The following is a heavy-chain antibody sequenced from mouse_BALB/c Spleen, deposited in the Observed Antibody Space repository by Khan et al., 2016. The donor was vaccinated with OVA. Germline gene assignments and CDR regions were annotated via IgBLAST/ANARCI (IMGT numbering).Heavy chain of an antibody. Sequence: QVQLQQSGAELARRGASVKMSCKASGYTFTTYTIHWVKQRPGQGLEWIGYIIPSNDYTNYNQKFKDRATLTAYKSSSTAYMQLSSLTSEDSAVYYCAREGAYYRSDGWFAYWGQGTLVTVSA. D-gene: IGHD2-14*01. CDR1: GYTFTTYT. V-gene: IGHV1-4*01. CDR2: IIPSNDYT. CDR3: AREGAYYRSDGWFAY. J-gene: IGHJ3*01.